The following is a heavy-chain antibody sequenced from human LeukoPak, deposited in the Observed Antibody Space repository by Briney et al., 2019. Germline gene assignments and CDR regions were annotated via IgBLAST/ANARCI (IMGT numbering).Heavy chain of an antibody. CDR1: GFVFSDYS. J-gene: IGHJ4*02. Sequence: PGGSLRLSCAASGFVFSDYSMNWVRQAPGKGLEWVSNIRGSGSGSGSGMYYADSVKGRFTIPRDNAKNSLYLQMSSLRAEDTAFYYCARDNNWGFDFWGQGALVTVSS. CDR2: IRGSGSGSGSGM. CDR3: ARDNNWGFDF. V-gene: IGHV3-48*04. D-gene: IGHD7-27*01.